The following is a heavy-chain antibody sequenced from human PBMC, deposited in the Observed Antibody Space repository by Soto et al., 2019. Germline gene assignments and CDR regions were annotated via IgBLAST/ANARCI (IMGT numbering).Heavy chain of an antibody. CDR2: IIPIFGTA. CDR3: ARGDYQDYYYGMDV. D-gene: IGHD4-17*01. CDR1: GGTFSSYA. J-gene: IGHJ6*02. V-gene: IGHV1-69*13. Sequence: GASVKVSCKASGGTFSSYAISWVRQAPGQGLEWMGGIIPIFGTANYAQKFQGRVTITADESTSTAYMELSSLRSEDTAVYYCARGDYQDYYYGMDVWGQGTTVTVPS.